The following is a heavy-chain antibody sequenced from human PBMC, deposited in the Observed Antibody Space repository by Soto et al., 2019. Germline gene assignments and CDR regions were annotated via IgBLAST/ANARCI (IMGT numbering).Heavy chain of an antibody. Sequence: QVQLQESGPGLVKPSETLSLTCTVSGGSIDGYNCAWIRQPPGKSLAWVGYVYYSGGSRYNPSLESRVTLSMDTSKSQFSLQLRSVTAADTAVYYCVRQGIGNLHGLVDVWGRGTTVTVSS. CDR1: GGSIDGYN. D-gene: IGHD3-10*01. J-gene: IGHJ6*02. CDR3: VRQGIGNLHGLVDV. V-gene: IGHV4-59*08. CDR2: VYYSGGS.